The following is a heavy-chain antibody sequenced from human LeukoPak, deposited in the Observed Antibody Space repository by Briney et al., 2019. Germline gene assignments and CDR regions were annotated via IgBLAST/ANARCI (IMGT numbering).Heavy chain of an antibody. D-gene: IGHD3-16*01. CDR1: GFTVSSSY. V-gene: IGHV3-53*01. Sequence: PGGSLRLSCAASGFTVSSSYMSWVRQAPGKGLEWVSIIYSSGDTYHADSVKGRFTISRDNSKNTLYLQMNSLRAEDTAVYYCARGPVADGWGYFDYWGQGTLVTVSS. CDR2: IYSSGDT. CDR3: ARGPVADGWGYFDY. J-gene: IGHJ4*02.